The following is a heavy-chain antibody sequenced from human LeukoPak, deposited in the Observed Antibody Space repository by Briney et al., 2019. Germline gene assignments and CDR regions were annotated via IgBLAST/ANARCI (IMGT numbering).Heavy chain of an antibody. CDR3: AEAPVTSCSGVYCYPFDY. CDR2: TSSSDAGT. CDR1: GFPLSSYA. J-gene: IGHJ4*02. Sequence: GGSLRLSCAVSGFPLSSYAMSWVRQAPGKGLEWVSATSSSDAGTYYADSVRGRFTISRDNSKNTLYLQMNSLRAEDAAVYYCAEAPVTSCSGVYCYPFDYWGQGTLVTVSS. V-gene: IGHV3-23*01. D-gene: IGHD2-15*01.